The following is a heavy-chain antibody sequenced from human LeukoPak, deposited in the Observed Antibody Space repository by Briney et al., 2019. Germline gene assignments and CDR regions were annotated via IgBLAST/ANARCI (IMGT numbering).Heavy chain of an antibody. Sequence: GGFLRLSCAASGFTFSSYAMSWVRQAPGKGLEWVSAISGSGGSTYYADSVKGRFTISRDNSKNTLYLQMNSLRAEDTAVYYCAKDRTRQYYYDSSGYYHDYWGQGTLVTVSS. CDR3: AKDRTRQYYYDSSGYYHDY. CDR1: GFTFSSYA. D-gene: IGHD3-22*01. J-gene: IGHJ4*02. CDR2: ISGSGGST. V-gene: IGHV3-23*01.